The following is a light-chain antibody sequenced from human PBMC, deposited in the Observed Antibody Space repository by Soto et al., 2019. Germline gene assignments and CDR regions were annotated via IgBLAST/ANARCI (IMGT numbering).Light chain of an antibody. CDR2: GVS. V-gene: IGKV3-11*01. CDR1: QSVSSY. Sequence: EIVLTLSPATLSLSPGERAILSCRASQSVSSYLAWYQQNPGQAPRLFIYGVSSRTTGIPARFSGSGSGTDFTLTISSLEPEDFAVYYCQQRSNWPALTFGGGTKVDIK. J-gene: IGKJ4*01. CDR3: QQRSNWPALT.